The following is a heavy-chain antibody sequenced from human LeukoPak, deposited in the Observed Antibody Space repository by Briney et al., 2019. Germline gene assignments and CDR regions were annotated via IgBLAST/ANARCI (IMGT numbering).Heavy chain of an antibody. D-gene: IGHD4-23*01. CDR1: GGSFFGYH. J-gene: IGHJ4*02. Sequence: SETLSLTCAVSGGSFFGYHWNWVRQVPGKGLEWIGEINHRGITNYNPSLKSRVTISVDTPKNQFSLRLRSVTAADTAVYYCARDPTTVITTPYYFDDWGQGTLVTVSS. CDR3: ARDPTTVITTPYYFDD. CDR2: INHRGIT. V-gene: IGHV4-34*01.